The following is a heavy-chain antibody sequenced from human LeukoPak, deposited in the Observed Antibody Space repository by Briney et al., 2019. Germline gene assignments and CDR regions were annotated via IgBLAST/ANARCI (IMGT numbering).Heavy chain of an antibody. CDR3: ARIVVVVAATLWFDP. CDR2: INPNSGDT. D-gene: IGHD2-15*01. CDR1: GYTFTGYY. Sequence: ASVKVSCKASGYTFTGYYMHWVRQAPGQGLEWMGWINPNSGDTNYAQKPQGRVTMTTDTSTSTAYMELRSLRSDDTAVYYCARIVVVVAATLWFDPWGQGTLVTVSS. V-gene: IGHV1-2*02. J-gene: IGHJ5*02.